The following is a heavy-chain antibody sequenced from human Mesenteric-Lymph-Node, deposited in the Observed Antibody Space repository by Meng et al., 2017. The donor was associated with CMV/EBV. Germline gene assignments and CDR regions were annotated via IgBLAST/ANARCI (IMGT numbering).Heavy chain of an antibody. CDR1: GYTFTDYY. CDR2: INPNSGGT. V-gene: IGHV1-2*02. Sequence: ASVKVSCKASGYTFTDYYIHWVRQAPGKGLEWVAWINPNSGGTNFAHDFQGRVTMTRDTSISTAYMELNSLTSADTAVYYCARGRWTAVTHFDFWGQGTRVTVSS. D-gene: IGHD4-17*01. CDR3: ARGRWTAVTHFDF. J-gene: IGHJ4*02.